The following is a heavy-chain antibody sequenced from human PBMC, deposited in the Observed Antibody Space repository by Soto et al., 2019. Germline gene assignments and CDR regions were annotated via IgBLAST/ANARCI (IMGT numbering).Heavy chain of an antibody. V-gene: IGHV3-48*01. D-gene: IGHD2-2*01. CDR3: ARDFDPQYQLHEEYFDY. CDR1: GLPFSGYS. J-gene: IGHJ4*02. CDR2: ISSSSSTI. Sequence: GGSRRLSCAASGLPFSGYSWNGVGQPPGRGLEWVSYISSSSSTIYYADSVKGRFTISRDNAKNSLYLQMNSLRAEDTAVYYCARDFDPQYQLHEEYFDYWGQGTLVTVSS.